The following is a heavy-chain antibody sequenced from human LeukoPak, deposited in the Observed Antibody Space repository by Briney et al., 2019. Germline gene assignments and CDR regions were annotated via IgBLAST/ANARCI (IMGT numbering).Heavy chain of an antibody. J-gene: IGHJ5*02. V-gene: IGHV5-51*01. Sequence: GESLKISRKGSGYNFASYWIGWVRQMPEKGLEWMGIIYPGDSDTNYSPSFQGQVTISADKSISTAYLQWSSLKASDTAMYYCAFSPRGNWFDPWGQGTLVTVSS. D-gene: IGHD3-10*01. CDR3: AFSPRGNWFDP. CDR2: IYPGDSDT. CDR1: GYNFASYW.